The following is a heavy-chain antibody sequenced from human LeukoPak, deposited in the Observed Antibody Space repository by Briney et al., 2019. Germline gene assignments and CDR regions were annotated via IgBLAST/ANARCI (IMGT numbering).Heavy chain of an antibody. Sequence: GGSLRLSCAASGFTFDDYAMHWVRQAPGKGLEWVSGISWNSGSIGYADSVKGRFTISRDNAKNSLYLQMNSLRAEDTAVYYCARAEDLFDYWGQGTLVTVSS. CDR2: ISWNSGSI. V-gene: IGHV3-9*01. CDR3: ARAEDLFDY. J-gene: IGHJ4*02. CDR1: GFTFDDYA.